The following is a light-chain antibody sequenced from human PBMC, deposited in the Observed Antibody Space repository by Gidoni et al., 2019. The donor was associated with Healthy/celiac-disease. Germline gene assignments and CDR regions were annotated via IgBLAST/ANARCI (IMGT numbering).Light chain of an antibody. V-gene: IGKV3-15*01. CDR2: GAS. Sequence: EIVMTKSPATLSVSPGERATLSCRASQSVNSNLAWYQQKPGQAPRLLIYGASTRATGIPARFSGSGSGTEFTLTISSLQSEDFAVYYCQQCNNWPPFTFGRGTKLEIK. CDR1: QSVNSN. CDR3: QQCNNWPPFT. J-gene: IGKJ2*01.